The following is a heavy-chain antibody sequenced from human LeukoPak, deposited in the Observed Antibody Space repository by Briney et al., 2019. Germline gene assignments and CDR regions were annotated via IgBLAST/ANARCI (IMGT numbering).Heavy chain of an antibody. D-gene: IGHD3-10*01. V-gene: IGHV3-48*03. CDR2: ISSSGSTI. CDR3: ARDSNYYGSGSYFRNFDY. J-gene: IGHJ4*02. CDR1: GFTFSSYE. Sequence: GGSLRLSCAASGFTFSSYEMNWVRQAPGKGLEWVSYISSSGSTIYYADSAKGRFTISRDNAKNSLYLQMNSLRAEDTAVYYCARDSNYYGSGSYFRNFDYWGQGTLVTVSS.